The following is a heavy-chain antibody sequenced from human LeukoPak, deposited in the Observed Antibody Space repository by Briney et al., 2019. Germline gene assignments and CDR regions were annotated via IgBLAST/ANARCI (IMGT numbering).Heavy chain of an antibody. CDR2: VFYNGAT. D-gene: IGHD3-9*01. CDR1: GASISSSIYY. J-gene: IGHJ3*02. Sequence: SETLSLTCIVSGASISSSIYYWAWVRQPPGKGLEWIGTVFYNGATKYRPSLRRRVTISADKSISTAYLQWSSLKASDTAMYYCASGFEPRRNAFDIWGQGTMVTVSS. V-gene: IGHV4-39*07. CDR3: ASGFEPRRNAFDI.